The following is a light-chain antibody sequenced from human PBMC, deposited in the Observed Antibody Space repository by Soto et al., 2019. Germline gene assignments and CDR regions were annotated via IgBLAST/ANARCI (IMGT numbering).Light chain of an antibody. CDR1: SSDVGGYNY. J-gene: IGLJ1*01. CDR3: SSYTSSGIYV. V-gene: IGLV2-14*01. CDR2: EVS. Sequence: LAQPASVSGSPGQSITISCTGTSSDVGGYNYVSWYQQHPGKAPKLMIYEVSNRPSGISTRFSGSKSGNTASLTISGLQAEDEADYYCSSYTSSGIYVFGTGTKVTVL.